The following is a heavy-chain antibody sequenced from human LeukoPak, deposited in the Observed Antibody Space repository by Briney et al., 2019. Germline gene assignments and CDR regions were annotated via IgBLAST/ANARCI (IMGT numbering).Heavy chain of an antibody. CDR2: IYWTDEK. CDR3: AHTKGGSYFNWFDP. V-gene: IGHV2-5*01. J-gene: IGHJ5*02. CDR1: GFSLSTSGEG. D-gene: IGHD1-26*01. Sequence: ESGPTLVNPTQTLTLTCTFSGFSLSTSGEGVAWIRQPPGKALEWLALIYWTDEKRYSPSLKTRLTVTRDTSKNQVVLTLTNLDPVDTATYFCAHTKGGSYFNWFDPWGPGTQVTVSS.